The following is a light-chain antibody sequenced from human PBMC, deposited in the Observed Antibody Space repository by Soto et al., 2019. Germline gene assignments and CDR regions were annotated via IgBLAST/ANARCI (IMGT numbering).Light chain of an antibody. J-gene: IGKJ5*01. V-gene: IGKV3-15*01. CDR3: QQRHMWPIT. Sequence: EIVLTQSPGTLSLSPGERATLSCRASQSVSRYLAWYQHQPGQAPRLLIYGASTRATGIPARFSGSGSGTEFTLTISSLQSEDFAVYYCQQRHMWPITFGQGTRLEIK. CDR1: QSVSRY. CDR2: GAS.